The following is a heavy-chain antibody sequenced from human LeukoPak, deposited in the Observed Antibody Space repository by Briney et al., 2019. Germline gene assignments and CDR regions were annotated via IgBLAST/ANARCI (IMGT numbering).Heavy chain of an antibody. D-gene: IGHD3-10*01. Sequence: GGSLRLSCAASGFTLSTKYMNWVRQAPGKGVEWVSILYSGGTTYYTDSVKGRFTISRDTSKNTVSLQMNSLRAEDTAVYFCARVGDHYHWNLDLWGRGTLVTVSS. CDR1: GFTLSTKY. CDR3: ARVGDHYHWNLDL. CDR2: LYSGGTT. J-gene: IGHJ2*01. V-gene: IGHV3-53*01.